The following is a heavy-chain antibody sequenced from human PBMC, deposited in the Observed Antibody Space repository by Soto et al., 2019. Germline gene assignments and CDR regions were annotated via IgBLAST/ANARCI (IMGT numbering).Heavy chain of an antibody. D-gene: IGHD3-10*01. Sequence: QVQLAQSGAEEKKPGASVKVSCKASGDTSPNYAMHWVRQAPGQRFEWMGWINTGDGYKTKSRKFQGRVTITRDTSASTGYMELTSLTSADTAVYYCATEPYGGAYGMDVWGQGTTVTVSS. V-gene: IGHV1-3*05. CDR1: GDTSPNYA. CDR3: ATEPYGGAYGMDV. J-gene: IGHJ6*02. CDR2: INTGDGYK.